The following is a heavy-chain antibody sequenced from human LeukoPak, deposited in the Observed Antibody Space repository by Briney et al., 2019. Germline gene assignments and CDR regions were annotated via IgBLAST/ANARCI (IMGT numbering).Heavy chain of an antibody. CDR2: INSDVSSN. J-gene: IGHJ6*02. Sequence: SLRLSWAAAGFTLGSYWMHWVRPAPGKGMVWVSRINSDVSSNSYADSVKGRFTISRDNAKNTLYLQMNSLRAEDTAVYYCATLYYYGSGARTIYYYYGMDVWGQGTTVTVSS. CDR1: GFTLGSYW. D-gene: IGHD3-10*01. CDR3: ATLYYYGSGARTIYYYYGMDV. V-gene: IGHV3-74*01.